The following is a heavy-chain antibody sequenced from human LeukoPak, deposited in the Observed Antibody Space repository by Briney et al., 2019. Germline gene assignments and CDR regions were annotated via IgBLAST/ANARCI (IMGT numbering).Heavy chain of an antibody. CDR1: GFTFSSYS. J-gene: IGHJ6*02. D-gene: IGHD5-18*01. Sequence: PGGSLRLSCAASGFTFSSYSMNWVRQAPGKGLEWVSSISSSSSYIYYPDSVKGRFTISKDNAKNSLYLQMNSLRAEDTAVYYCARDREGYGFPDYYYYGMDVWGQGTTVTVSS. CDR3: ARDREGYGFPDYYYYGMDV. CDR2: ISSSSSYI. V-gene: IGHV3-21*01.